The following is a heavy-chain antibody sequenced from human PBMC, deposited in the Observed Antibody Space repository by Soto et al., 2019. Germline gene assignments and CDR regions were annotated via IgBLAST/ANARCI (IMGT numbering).Heavy chain of an antibody. CDR2: ISGSGGST. V-gene: IGHV3-23*01. Sequence: EVQLLESGGGLVQPGGSLRLSCAASGFTFSSYAMSWVRQAPGKGLEWVSAISGSGGSTYYADSVKGRFTISRDNSKNTLYLQMNSRRAEDTAVYYCARDSSGRRNWFDPWGQGTLVTVSS. D-gene: IGHD6-19*01. CDR1: GFTFSSYA. CDR3: ARDSSGRRNWFDP. J-gene: IGHJ5*02.